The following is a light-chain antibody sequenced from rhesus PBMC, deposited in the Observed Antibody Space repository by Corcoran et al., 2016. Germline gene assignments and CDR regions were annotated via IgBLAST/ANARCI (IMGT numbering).Light chain of an antibody. CDR2: AAS. Sequence: DIQMTQSPSSLSASAGDRVTITCRASQGISTYLNWYQQKPGKAPKRLIYAASSLESGVPSRFSGSGSGTEFTLTISSLQPEEFATYYCLQYNSNPPTFGQGTKVEIK. J-gene: IGKJ1*01. CDR1: QGISTY. CDR3: LQYNSNPPT. V-gene: IGKV1-43*01.